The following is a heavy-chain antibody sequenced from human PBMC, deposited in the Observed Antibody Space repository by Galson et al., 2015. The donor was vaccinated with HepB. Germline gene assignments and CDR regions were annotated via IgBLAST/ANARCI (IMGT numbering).Heavy chain of an antibody. CDR2: IYYSGST. CDR3: ARDRAYCGGDCYTKGFYYYYGMDV. CDR1: GGSFSGYY. D-gene: IGHD2-21*02. J-gene: IGHJ6*02. Sequence: TLSLTCAVYGGSFSGYYWSWIRQPPGKGLEWIGYIYYSGSTYYNPSLKSRVTISVDTSKNQFSLKLSSVTAADTAVYYCARDRAYCGGDCYTKGFYYYYGMDVWGQGTTVTVSS. V-gene: IGHV4-34*09.